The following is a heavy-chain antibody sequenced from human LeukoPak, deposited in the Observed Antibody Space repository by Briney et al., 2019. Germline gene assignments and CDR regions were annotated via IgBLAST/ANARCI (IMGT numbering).Heavy chain of an antibody. CDR1: GFTFSSYW. CDR3: ARVRWGGLYYFDY. J-gene: IGHJ4*02. V-gene: IGHV3-74*01. D-gene: IGHD3-16*01. Sequence: GGTLRLSCAASGFTFSSYWMHWVRQAPGKGLVGVSRINDDGRSTNYADSVKGRFTISRDNAKNTLYLLINSLRAEDTAVYYCARVRWGGLYYFDYWGQGTLVTVSS. CDR2: INDDGRST.